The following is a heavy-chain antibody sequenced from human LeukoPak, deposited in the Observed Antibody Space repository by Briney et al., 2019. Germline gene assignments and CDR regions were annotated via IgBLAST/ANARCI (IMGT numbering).Heavy chain of an antibody. CDR3: VRDSRYGSGWFEDGLDF. D-gene: IGHD6-13*01. J-gene: IGHJ6*02. Sequence: SETLSLTCTVSGDFVRSYYWSWIRQPPGQGLEWLGHINDRGSTNYNPSLQGRVVISLDTSKNQFSLKVNSVTAADTAVYYCVRDSRYGSGWFEDGLDFWGQGTTVTVSS. CDR2: INDRGST. V-gene: IGHV4-59*02. CDR1: GDFVRSYY.